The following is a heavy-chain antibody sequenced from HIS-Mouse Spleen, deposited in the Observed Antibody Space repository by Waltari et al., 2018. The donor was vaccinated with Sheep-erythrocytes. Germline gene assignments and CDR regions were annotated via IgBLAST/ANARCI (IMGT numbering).Heavy chain of an antibody. D-gene: IGHD2-2*01. CDR2: LNPNSGCT. V-gene: IGHV1-2*02. J-gene: IGHJ4*02. CDR1: GYTFTGYY. CDR3: ATGRSCSSTSCYFDY. Sequence: QVQLVQSGAEVKKPGASVKVSCKASGYTFTGYYMHWVRQAPGQGLEWMGWLNPNSGCTNYAQTFQGMVTMTRRTAISPAYMELSRLRSDDTAVYYCATGRSCSSTSCYFDYWGQGTLVTVSS.